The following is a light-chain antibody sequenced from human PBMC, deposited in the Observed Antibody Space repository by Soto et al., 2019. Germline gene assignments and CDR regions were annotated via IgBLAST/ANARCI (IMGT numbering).Light chain of an antibody. CDR2: GAS. V-gene: IGKV3-20*01. Sequence: EIVLTQSPGTLSLSPRERATLSCRASQSVSSTYLAWYQQKPGQAPRLLIYGASSRATGIPDRFSGSGSGTDFTLPISRLEPEDFAVYYCQQYGSSPRTFGQGTKLEIK. CDR3: QQYGSSPRT. J-gene: IGKJ2*01. CDR1: QSVSSTY.